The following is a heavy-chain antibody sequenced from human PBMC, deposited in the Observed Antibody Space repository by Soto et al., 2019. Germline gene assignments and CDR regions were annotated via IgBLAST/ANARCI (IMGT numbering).Heavy chain of an antibody. CDR1: GFTFSDYG. V-gene: IGHV3-33*01. Sequence: GGSLRLSCAASGFTFSDYGMHWVRQAPGKGLEWVAVIWFDGSNKYYADSVKGRFTLSRDNSKNTLYLQMNGLRDEDTGVFYCARDPSHGSGSYLDYWGQGTLVTVSS. D-gene: IGHD3-10*01. CDR3: ARDPSHGSGSYLDY. CDR2: IWFDGSNK. J-gene: IGHJ4*02.